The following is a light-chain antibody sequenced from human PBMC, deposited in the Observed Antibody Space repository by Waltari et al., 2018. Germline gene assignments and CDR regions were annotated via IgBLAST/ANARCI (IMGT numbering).Light chain of an antibody. Sequence: DIQMTQSPSYVCLSVGDRVTISCRASQGISNSLVWYQQKQGKPPQLLVFGASTLHSGVPPRFSGSGSGTDFTLNITNLQPDDVGTYFCQNYYNAPLTFGGGTKVE. CDR2: GAS. V-gene: IGKV1-27*01. J-gene: IGKJ4*01. CDR1: QGISNS. CDR3: QNYYNAPLT.